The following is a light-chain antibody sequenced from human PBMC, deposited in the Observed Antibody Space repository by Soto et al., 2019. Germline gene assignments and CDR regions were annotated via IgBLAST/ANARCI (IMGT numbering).Light chain of an antibody. CDR3: HQSYSTPLT. CDR2: DAS. J-gene: IGKJ4*01. V-gene: IGKV1-39*01. Sequence: DLQMPQSPSSLSASVGDRVTITCRASQSIISYLNWYHQKPGKAPKLLIYDASSLQSGVPSRFSGSGSGTDFPLTISSLQPEDSATYYCHQSYSTPLTFGGGTKVEIK. CDR1: QSIISY.